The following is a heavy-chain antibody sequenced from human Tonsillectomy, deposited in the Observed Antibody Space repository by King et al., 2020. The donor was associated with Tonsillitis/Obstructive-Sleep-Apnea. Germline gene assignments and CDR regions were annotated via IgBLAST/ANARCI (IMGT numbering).Heavy chain of an antibody. CDR3: AHRLEYSRSSWGFGY. CDR1: GFSLSTSGVG. D-gene: IGHD6-6*01. Sequence: ITLKESGPTLVKPTQTLTLTCTFSGFSLSTSGVGVGWIRQPPGKALEGLALIYWEYDKRYSPSLKSRLTITKDTSKNPVYLTMNNMDPVDTATFYCAHRLEYSRSSWGFGYWGQGALVTVSS. V-gene: IGHV2-5*02. CDR2: IYWEYDK. J-gene: IGHJ4*02.